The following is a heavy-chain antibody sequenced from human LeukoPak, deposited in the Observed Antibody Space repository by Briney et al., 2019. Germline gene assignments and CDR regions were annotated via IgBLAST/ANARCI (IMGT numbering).Heavy chain of an antibody. D-gene: IGHD3-22*01. CDR3: ARDVSGYYLY. V-gene: IGHV4-59*01. Sequence: PSETLSLTCTVSGGSISSYYWTWIRQPPGKGLEWIGYIYYSGSTNYNPSLKSRVTISVDTSKNQFSLKLSSVTAADTAVYYCARDVSGYYLYRGQGTLVTVSS. J-gene: IGHJ4*02. CDR2: IYYSGST. CDR1: GGSISSYY.